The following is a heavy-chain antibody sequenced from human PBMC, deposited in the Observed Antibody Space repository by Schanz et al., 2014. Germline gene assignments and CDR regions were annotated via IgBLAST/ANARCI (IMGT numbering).Heavy chain of an antibody. CDR2: TNTNSGDT. CDR1: GYIFIGYY. CDR3: AREPLGCTGSGCQTYDAFDI. V-gene: IGHV1-2*02. Sequence: QVQLVQSGAEMKKPGASVKVSCKASGYIFIGYYIHWVRQAPGQGLEWMGWTNTNSGDTKIAQKFQGSETMTRDPSISEAYMELTSLRSDDTAVYYCAREPLGCTGSGCQTYDAFDIWGQGTMVTVSS. D-gene: IGHD2-8*02. J-gene: IGHJ3*02.